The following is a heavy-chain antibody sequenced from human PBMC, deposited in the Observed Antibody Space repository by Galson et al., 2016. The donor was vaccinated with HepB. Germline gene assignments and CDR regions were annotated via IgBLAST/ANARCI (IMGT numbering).Heavy chain of an antibody. J-gene: IGHJ1*01. D-gene: IGHD2/OR15-2a*01. CDR2: ISVSGGST. Sequence: SLRLSCAASGFTFITYAMRWVRQAPGKGLEWVSTISVSGGSTYYADPVKGRFTISGDNSKNTLYRQMSILGAEATALYYCATEEQILAPTLDLWGLGTLVTVSS. V-gene: IGHV3-23*01. CDR3: ATEEQILAPTLDL. CDR1: GFTFITYA.